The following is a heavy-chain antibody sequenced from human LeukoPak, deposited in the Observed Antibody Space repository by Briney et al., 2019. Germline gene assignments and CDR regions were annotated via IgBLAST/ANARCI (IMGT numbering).Heavy chain of an antibody. V-gene: IGHV1-2*02. J-gene: IGHJ5*02. CDR1: GYIFTGYY. D-gene: IGHD4-17*01. CDR3: ARDSGDFKESWFDP. Sequence: ASVNVSCKASGYIFTGYYIHWVRHAPGQGLEWMGGINPNSGGANYAQNFQARVTMTRDTSISTAYMEVSGLRSDDTAIYYCARDSGDFKESWFDPWGQGTLVIVSS. CDR2: INPNSGGA.